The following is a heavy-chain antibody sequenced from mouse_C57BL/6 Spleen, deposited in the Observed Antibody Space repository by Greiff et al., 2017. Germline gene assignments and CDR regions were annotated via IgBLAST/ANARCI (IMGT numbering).Heavy chain of an antibody. J-gene: IGHJ3*01. CDR2: INPNNGGT. Sequence: EVQLQQSGPELVKPGASVKISCKASGYTFTDYYMNWVKQSHGKSLEWIGDINPNNGGTSYNQKFKGKATLTVDKSSSTAYMERRSLTSEDSAVYYCAREMVTTSFAYWGQGTLVTVSA. CDR3: AREMVTTSFAY. D-gene: IGHD2-2*01. V-gene: IGHV1-26*01. CDR1: GYTFTDYY.